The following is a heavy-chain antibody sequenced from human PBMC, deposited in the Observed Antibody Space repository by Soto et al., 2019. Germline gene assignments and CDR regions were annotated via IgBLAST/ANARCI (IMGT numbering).Heavy chain of an antibody. CDR2: IYPGDSDT. D-gene: IGHD3-9*01. Sequence: GESLKISCKGSGYSFTSYWIGWVRQMPGKGLEWMGIIYPGDSDTRYSPSFQGQVTISADKSISTAYLQWSSLKASDTAMYYCARLVAYDILTGYLQYYFDYWGRGTLVTVSS. J-gene: IGHJ4*02. CDR1: GYSFTSYW. CDR3: ARLVAYDILTGYLQYYFDY. V-gene: IGHV5-51*01.